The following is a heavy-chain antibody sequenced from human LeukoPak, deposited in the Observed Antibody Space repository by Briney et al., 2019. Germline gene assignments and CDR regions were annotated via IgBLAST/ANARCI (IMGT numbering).Heavy chain of an antibody. CDR3: ARDQGYCTSASCRGDAFDV. V-gene: IGHV3-7*01. Sequence: PGGSLRLSCAASGFTLSSYAMSWVRQAPGKGLEWVAKIKQDGSEKYYVDSVKGRFTISRDNAKNSLSLQMNSLRAEDTAVYYCARDQGYCTSASCRGDAFDVWGQGSMVSVSS. D-gene: IGHD2-2*01. CDR1: GFTLSSYA. J-gene: IGHJ3*01. CDR2: IKQDGSEK.